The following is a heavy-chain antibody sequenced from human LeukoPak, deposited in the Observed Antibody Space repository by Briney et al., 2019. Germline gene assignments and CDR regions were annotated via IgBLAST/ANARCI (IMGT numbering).Heavy chain of an antibody. CDR1: GFTLSSYW. CDR3: ARGNSHSFDY. J-gene: IGHJ4*02. D-gene: IGHD4-11*01. V-gene: IGHV3-74*01. Sequence: GGSLRLSCAASGFTLSSYWMHWVRQTPGKGPVWVSRINSDGSSTSYADSVKGRFTISRDNVKNTLYLQMNSLRAEDTAVYYCARGNSHSFDYWGKGALVTVSS. CDR2: INSDGSST.